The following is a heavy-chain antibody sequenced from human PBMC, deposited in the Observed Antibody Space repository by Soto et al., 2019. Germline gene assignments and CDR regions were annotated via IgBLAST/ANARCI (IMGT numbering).Heavy chain of an antibody. CDR2: ISSSSSYI. V-gene: IGHV3-21*01. Sequence: GGSLRLSCAASGFTFSSYSMNWVRQAPGKGLEWVSSISSSSSYIYYADSVKGRFTISRDNAKNSLYLQMNSLRAEDTAVYYCARDRYGDDFWSGYGMDVWGQGTTVTVSS. D-gene: IGHD3-3*01. J-gene: IGHJ6*02. CDR3: ARDRYGDDFWSGYGMDV. CDR1: GFTFSSYS.